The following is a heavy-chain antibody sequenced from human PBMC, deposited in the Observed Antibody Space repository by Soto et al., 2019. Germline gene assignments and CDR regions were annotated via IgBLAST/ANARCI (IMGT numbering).Heavy chain of an antibody. J-gene: IGHJ4*02. CDR1: GFTFSSYW. D-gene: IGHD3-3*01. V-gene: IGHV3-7*03. CDR2: IKQDGSEK. CDR3: ASEILGVGPIDY. Sequence: GGSLRLACAASGFTFSSYWMSWVREAPGKGLEWVANIKQDGSEKYYVDSVKGRFTISRDNAKNSLYLQMNSLRAEDTAVYYCASEILGVGPIDYWGQGTLVTVSS.